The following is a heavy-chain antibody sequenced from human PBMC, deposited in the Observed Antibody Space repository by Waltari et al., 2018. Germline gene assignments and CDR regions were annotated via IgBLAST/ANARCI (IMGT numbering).Heavy chain of an antibody. D-gene: IGHD3-22*01. Sequence: QMQLQESGSGLVKPSETLSLTCTVSGGSISSYYWSWIRQPPGKGLEWIGYIYYSGSTNYNPSLKSRVTISVDTSKNQFSLKLSSVTAADTAVYYCARATYYYDSSGYYFDYWGQGTLVTVSS. V-gene: IGHV4-59*01. J-gene: IGHJ4*02. CDR3: ARATYYYDSSGYYFDY. CDR2: IYYSGST. CDR1: GGSISSYY.